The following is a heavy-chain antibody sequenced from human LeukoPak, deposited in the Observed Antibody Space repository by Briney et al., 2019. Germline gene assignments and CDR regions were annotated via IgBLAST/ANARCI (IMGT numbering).Heavy chain of an antibody. CDR2: IKEDGGEK. CDR1: GFTFSAYW. D-gene: IGHD4-23*01. V-gene: IGHV3-7*01. Sequence: GGSLRLSCVASGFTFSAYWMSWVRQAPGKGLEWVANIKEDGGEKQYMDSVKGRFTISRDNAKNSLYLQMNSLRAEDTAVFYCARAVASNWFDPWGQGTLVTVSS. CDR3: ARAVASNWFDP. J-gene: IGHJ5*02.